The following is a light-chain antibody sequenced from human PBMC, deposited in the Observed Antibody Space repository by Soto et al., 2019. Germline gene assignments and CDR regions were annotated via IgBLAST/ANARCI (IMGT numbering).Light chain of an antibody. J-gene: IGKJ1*01. CDR1: QSISSW. V-gene: IGKV1-5*03. CDR3: QQYTGYSRT. Sequence: DIQMTQSPSTLSASVGDRVTITCRASQSISSWLAWYQQKPGKAPKRLIYRASSLDSGVPSRFSGSGSGTEFTLTISGLQPDDFATYFCQQYTGYSRTFGQGTKVDVK. CDR2: RAS.